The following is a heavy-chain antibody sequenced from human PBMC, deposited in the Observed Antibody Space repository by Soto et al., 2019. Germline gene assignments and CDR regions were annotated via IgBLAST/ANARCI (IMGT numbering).Heavy chain of an antibody. Sequence: EVQLVESGGGLVQPGGSLRLSCAASGFSFSNYWIHWVXXXXXXXLEWVSRIKTDGSSTDYADSVKGRFTISRDNAKSTLYLHMNXLSAEDTAVYYCAKREGNTYGLFHWGQGTLVTVSS. D-gene: IGHD5-18*01. J-gene: IGHJ4*02. CDR3: AKREGNTYGLFH. V-gene: IGHV3-74*01. CDR1: GFSFSNYW. CDR2: IKTDGSST.